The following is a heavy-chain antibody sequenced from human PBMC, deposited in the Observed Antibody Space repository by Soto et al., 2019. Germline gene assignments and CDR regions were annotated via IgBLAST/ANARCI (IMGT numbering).Heavy chain of an antibody. CDR1: GYSFISYG. V-gene: IGHV1-18*01. J-gene: IGHJ5*02. CDR3: ARDGGDSGDYNNWFDP. D-gene: IGHD3-9*01. CDR2: INTYKGNT. Sequence: QVHLVQSGAEVKKPGASVKVSCKASGYSFISYGVNWVRQAPGQGPEWMGWINTYKGNTDYAQHFQGRVTMTTDRSTTTVYMELRSLRSDDTAVYYCARDGGDSGDYNNWFDPWGQGTLVTVSS.